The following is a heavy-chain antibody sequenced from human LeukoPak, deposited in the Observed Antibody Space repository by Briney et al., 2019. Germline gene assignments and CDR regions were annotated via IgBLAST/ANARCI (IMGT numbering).Heavy chain of an antibody. CDR2: TYYSGGT. V-gene: IGHV4-59*08. J-gene: IGHJ3*01. CDR1: GDSMNGYY. D-gene: IGHD1-26*01. Sequence: SETLSLTCTVSGDSMNGYYWSLIRQPPGEGLEWIGNTYYSGGTKYNPSLTSRVTISVDTSKNHFSLKLSSVIAADTAVYYCARHVGKWGFDFWGQGTMVTVSS. CDR3: ARHVGKWGFDF.